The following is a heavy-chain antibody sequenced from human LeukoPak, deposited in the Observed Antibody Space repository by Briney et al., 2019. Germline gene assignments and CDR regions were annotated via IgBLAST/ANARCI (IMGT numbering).Heavy chain of an antibody. V-gene: IGHV3-30*02. CDR3: GYFGSGSSYTPDS. J-gene: IGHJ5*01. CDR2: IHSDVSSK. Sequence: GGSLRLSCGASGFSFRSYGMHCVRQAPGKGLEGVAYIHSDVSSKYYADSVKGRFTISRDNSKNTLNLQMNSLRTGDTAVYYCGYFGSGSSYTPDSWGQGTLVTVSS. D-gene: IGHD3-10*01. CDR1: GFSFRSYG.